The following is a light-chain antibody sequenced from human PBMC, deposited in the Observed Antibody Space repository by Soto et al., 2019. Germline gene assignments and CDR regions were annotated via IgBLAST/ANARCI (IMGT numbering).Light chain of an antibody. CDR2: QDT. CDR3: QVWDSNTYV. Sequence: SYELTQPSSVSVSPGQTASITCAGDKLGNKYACWYQQKPGQSPVPVMYQDTKRPSGIPERFYGSNSGNTATLTISGTQAMDEADYYCQVWDSNTYVFGTGTQLPVL. V-gene: IGLV3-1*01. CDR1: KLGNKY. J-gene: IGLJ1*01.